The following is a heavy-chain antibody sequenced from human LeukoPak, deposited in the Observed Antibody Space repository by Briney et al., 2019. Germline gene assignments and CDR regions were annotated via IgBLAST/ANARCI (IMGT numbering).Heavy chain of an antibody. J-gene: IGHJ4*02. D-gene: IGHD6-19*01. CDR2: ITYDGSHK. CDR1: GFTFSSYA. Sequence: GRSLRLSCAASGFTFSSYAMHWVRQPPGKGLEWVAVITYDGSHKYYPDSVKGRFTISRDNSKNTVYLQMNSLRDEDTAVYYCARDGVIAVAATHLDYWGQGTLVTVSS. CDR3: ARDGVIAVAATHLDY. V-gene: IGHV3-30-3*01.